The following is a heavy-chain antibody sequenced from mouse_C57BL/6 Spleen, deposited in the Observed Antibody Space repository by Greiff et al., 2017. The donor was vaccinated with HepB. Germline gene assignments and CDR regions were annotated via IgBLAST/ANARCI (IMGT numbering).Heavy chain of an antibody. V-gene: IGHV1-82*01. CDR2: IYPGDGDT. D-gene: IGHD2-5*01. J-gene: IGHJ3*01. Sequence: VQLQQSGPELVKPGASVKISCKASGYAFSSSWMNWVKQRPGKGLEWIGRIYPGDGDTNYNGKFKGKATLTADKSSSTAYMQLSSLTSEDSAVYFCARNSNYPWFAYWGQGTLVTVSA. CDR1: GYAFSSSW. CDR3: ARNSNYPWFAY.